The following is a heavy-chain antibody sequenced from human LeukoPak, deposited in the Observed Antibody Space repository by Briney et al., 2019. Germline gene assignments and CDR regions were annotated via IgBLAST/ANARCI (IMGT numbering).Heavy chain of an antibody. CDR2: INSDGSST. CDR1: GFTFSSYW. D-gene: IGHD3-22*01. CDR3: AREEDYYDSSGYYGTFDY. J-gene: IGHJ4*02. V-gene: IGHV3-74*01. Sequence: GGSLRLSCAASGFTFSSYWMHWVRQAPGKGLVWVSRINSDGSSTSYADSVKGRFTISRDNAKNTLYLQMNSLRAEDTAVYYCAREEDYYDSSGYYGTFDYWGQGTLVTVSS.